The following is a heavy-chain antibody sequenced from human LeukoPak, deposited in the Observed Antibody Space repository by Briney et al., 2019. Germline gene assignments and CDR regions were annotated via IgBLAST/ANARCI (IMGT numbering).Heavy chain of an antibody. CDR3: ARKGLRGPNEAFDI. V-gene: IGHV4-4*07. Sequence: SETLSLTCTVSGGSISSYYWSWIRQPAGKGLEWIGRIYTSGSTNYNPSLKSRVTMSVDTSKNQFSLKLSSVTAADTAVYYCARKGLRGPNEAFDIWGQGTMVTVSS. J-gene: IGHJ3*02. D-gene: IGHD5-18*01. CDR2: IYTSGST. CDR1: GGSISSYY.